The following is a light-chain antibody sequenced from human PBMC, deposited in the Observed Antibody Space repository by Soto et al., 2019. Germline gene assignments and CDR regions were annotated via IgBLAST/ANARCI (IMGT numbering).Light chain of an antibody. V-gene: IGKV3-15*01. Sequence: EIVMTQSPATLSVSPGERATLSCRASQSINNNLAWYQQKPGQAPRLLIYGASTRVTGIPARFSGSGSGTEFTLSISSLQFEDFAVYYCQQYNNWLSWTFGQGTKVDIK. J-gene: IGKJ1*01. CDR1: QSINNN. CDR2: GAS. CDR3: QQYNNWLSWT.